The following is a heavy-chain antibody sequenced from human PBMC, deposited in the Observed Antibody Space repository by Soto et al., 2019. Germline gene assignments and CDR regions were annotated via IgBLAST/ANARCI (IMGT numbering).Heavy chain of an antibody. CDR3: ARDVRGAVCY. CDR2: ITASGDKT. D-gene: IGHD2-21*02. Sequence: EVQLLESGGGLVQPGESLRLSCAASGLTLSSYAMTWVRQAPGKGLVYVSSITASGDKTYYADTAKGRLTISRDNSKNPVYLQMNSLRADDTAVYFCARDVRGAVCYWGQGTLVTVSS. J-gene: IGHJ4*02. CDR1: GLTLSSYA. V-gene: IGHV3-23*01.